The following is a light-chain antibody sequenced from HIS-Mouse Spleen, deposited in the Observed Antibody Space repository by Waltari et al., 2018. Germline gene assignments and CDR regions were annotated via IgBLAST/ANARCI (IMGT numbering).Light chain of an antibody. J-gene: IGKJ1*01. Sequence: DIQLTQSPSFLSASVGDRVTITCRASQGISSYLAWYQQKPGKAPKLLIYGASTLQSGVPSRFSGSGSGTEFTLTISSLQAEDFATYYCQQHNSYPPTFGQGTKVEIK. CDR1: QGISSY. CDR2: GAS. V-gene: IGKV1-9*01. CDR3: QQHNSYPPT.